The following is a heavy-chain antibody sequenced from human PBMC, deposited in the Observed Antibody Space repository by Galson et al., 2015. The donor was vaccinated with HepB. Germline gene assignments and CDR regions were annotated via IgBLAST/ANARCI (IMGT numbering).Heavy chain of an antibody. D-gene: IGHD6-13*01. J-gene: IGHJ6*02. CDR3: TTGSIAAAGIHYYYYYGMDV. CDR2: IKSKTDGGTT. Sequence: SLRLSCAASGFTFSNAWMSWVRQAPGKGLKWVGRIKSKTDGGTTDYAAPVKGRFTISRDDSKNTLYLQMNSLKNEDTAVYYCTTGSIAAAGIHYYYYYGMDVWGQGTTVTVSS. CDR1: GFTFSNAW. V-gene: IGHV3-15*01.